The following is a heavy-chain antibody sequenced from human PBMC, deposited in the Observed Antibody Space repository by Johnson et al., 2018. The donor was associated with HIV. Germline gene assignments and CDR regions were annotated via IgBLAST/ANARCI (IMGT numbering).Heavy chain of an antibody. D-gene: IGHD3-3*01. CDR1: GFTFSNYG. Sequence: QVQLVESGGGVVQPGRSLRLSCVVSGFTFSNYGMHWVRQAPGKGLEWVAVISYDGSSKYYADSVKGRFTISRDNSKNTLYLQMNSLRVEDTAMFYCARTPSAGVDNHDPLDIWGQGTMVTVSS. V-gene: IGHV3-30*03. J-gene: IGHJ3*02. CDR3: ARTPSAGVDNHDPLDI. CDR2: ISYDGSSK.